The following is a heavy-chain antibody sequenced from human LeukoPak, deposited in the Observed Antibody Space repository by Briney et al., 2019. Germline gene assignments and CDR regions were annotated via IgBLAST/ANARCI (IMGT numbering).Heavy chain of an antibody. D-gene: IGHD3-10*01. CDR1: GFTFSSYS. Sequence: GGSLRLSCAASGFTFSSYSMNWVRQAPGKGLEWVSSISSSSSYIYYADSVKGRFTISRDNAKNSLYLQMNSLRAEDTAVYYCARSGRYGSGSYSLFDYWGQGTLVTVSS. V-gene: IGHV3-21*01. J-gene: IGHJ4*02. CDR2: ISSSSSYI. CDR3: ARSGRYGSGSYSLFDY.